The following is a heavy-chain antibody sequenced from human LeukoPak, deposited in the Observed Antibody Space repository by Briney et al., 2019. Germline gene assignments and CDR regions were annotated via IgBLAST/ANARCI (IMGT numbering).Heavy chain of an antibody. V-gene: IGHV1-46*01. J-gene: IGHJ4*02. Sequence: ASVKVSCKASGYTFTSYYMHWVRQAPGQGLEWMGIINPSGGSTSYAQKFQGRVTMTRDTSTSTVYMELSSLRSEDTAVYYCARVLGYCSSTSCSSYFDYWGQGTLVTVSS. D-gene: IGHD2-2*01. CDR3: ARVLGYCSSTSCSSYFDY. CDR1: GYTFTSYY. CDR2: INPSGGST.